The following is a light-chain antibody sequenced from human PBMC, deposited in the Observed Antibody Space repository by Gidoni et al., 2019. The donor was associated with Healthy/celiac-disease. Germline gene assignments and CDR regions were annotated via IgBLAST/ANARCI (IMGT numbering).Light chain of an antibody. Sequence: DNQLNQSPSTLSASVGDRVTITCRASQSISSWLAWYQQKPGKAPKLLIYKASSLESGVPSRFSGSGSGTEFTLTISSLQPDDFATYYCQQYNSYSQTFGQGTKVEIK. J-gene: IGKJ1*01. V-gene: IGKV1-5*03. CDR1: QSISSW. CDR2: KAS. CDR3: QQYNSYSQT.